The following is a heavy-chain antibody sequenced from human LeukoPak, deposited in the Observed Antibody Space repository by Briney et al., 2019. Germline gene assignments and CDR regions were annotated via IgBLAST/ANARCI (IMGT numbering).Heavy chain of an antibody. CDR2: ISYDGSNK. D-gene: IGHD6-19*01. J-gene: IGHJ5*02. CDR1: GFTFSSYA. Sequence: SGGSPRLSCAASGFTFSSYAMHWVRQAPGKGLEWVAVISYDGSNKYYADSVKGRFTISRDNSKNTLYLQMNSLRAEDTAVYYCARYSSGWYWFDPWGQGTLVTVSS. CDR3: ARYSSGWYWFDP. V-gene: IGHV3-30-3*01.